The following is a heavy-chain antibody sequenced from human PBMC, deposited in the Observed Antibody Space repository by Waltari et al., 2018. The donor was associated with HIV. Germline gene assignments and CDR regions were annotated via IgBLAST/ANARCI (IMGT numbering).Heavy chain of an antibody. CDR1: GFTVKTYS. CDR2: ISADSSFI. D-gene: IGHD2-21*02. V-gene: IGHV3-21*06. CDR3: GAFLCAEDCRDGFDV. Sequence: ESGGGRAKPGGNLKLSCSGSGFTVKTYSVSWIRQTPGRVLEWISLISADSSFIYYADSVKGRFTVSRDNVLNSVFLQINDVRAEDTATYFCGAFLCAEDCRDGFDVWGQGTMVTVS. J-gene: IGHJ3*01.